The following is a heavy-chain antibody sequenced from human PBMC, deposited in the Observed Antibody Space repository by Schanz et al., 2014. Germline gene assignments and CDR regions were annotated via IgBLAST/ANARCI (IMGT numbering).Heavy chain of an antibody. Sequence: QAQLVESGGGVVQPGGSLRLSCAASRFAFSNCGMHWVRQAPGKGLEWISSMYINSGSTQYADSVKGRFTISRDNSKNTVYLQMNSLRAEDTAIYYCAKEVRIVLRDWLPTPDFDYWGQGTLVTVSS. CDR1: RFAFSNCG. CDR2: MYINSGST. J-gene: IGHJ4*02. V-gene: IGHV3-NL1*01. D-gene: IGHD3-3*01. CDR3: AKEVRIVLRDWLPTPDFDY.